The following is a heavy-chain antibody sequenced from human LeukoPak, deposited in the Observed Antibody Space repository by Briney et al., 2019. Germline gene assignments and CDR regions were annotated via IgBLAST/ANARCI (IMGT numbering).Heavy chain of an antibody. Sequence: GGSLILSCAASGFTFSNYGMNWVRQAPGKGLEWVSYITSSGNTIYYANSVKGRFTISRDNAKNSLYLQMNSLRAEDTAVYYCARGSPGYWGQGTLVTVSS. J-gene: IGHJ4*02. CDR3: ARGSPGY. CDR2: ITSSGNTI. V-gene: IGHV3-48*03. CDR1: GFTFSNYG.